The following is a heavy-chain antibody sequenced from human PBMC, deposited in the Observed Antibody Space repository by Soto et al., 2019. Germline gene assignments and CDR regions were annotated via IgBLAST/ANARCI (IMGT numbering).Heavy chain of an antibody. CDR1: GYSISSGYY. V-gene: IGHV4-38-2*01. D-gene: IGHD1-1*01. CDR2: IYHDGST. CDR3: ASRFTGTTSRFDP. J-gene: IGHJ5*02. Sequence: SETLSLTCAVSGYSISSGYYWGWILQPPGKGLEWIGSIYHDGSTYFNPSLESRVSISLDASRNQFSLRLTSVTAADTAVYYCASRFTGTTSRFDPWGQGTLVTVSS.